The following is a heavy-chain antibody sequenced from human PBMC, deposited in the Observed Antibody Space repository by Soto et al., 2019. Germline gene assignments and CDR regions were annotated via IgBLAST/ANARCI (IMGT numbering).Heavy chain of an antibody. D-gene: IGHD1-7*01. CDR2: INHSGST. Sequence: PSETLSLTCAVYGGSFSGYYWSWIRQPPGKGLEWIGEINHSGSTNYNPSLKSRVTISVDTSKNQFSLKLSSVTAADTAVYYCARGGRNWNSHNWFDPWGQGTRVTVAS. V-gene: IGHV4-34*01. J-gene: IGHJ5*02. CDR3: ARGGRNWNSHNWFDP. CDR1: GGSFSGYY.